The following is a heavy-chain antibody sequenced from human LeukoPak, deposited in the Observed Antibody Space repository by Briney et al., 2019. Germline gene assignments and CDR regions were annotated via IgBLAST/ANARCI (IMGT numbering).Heavy chain of an antibody. CDR3: ARSSSDTVHFDY. CDR1: GYSISSGYY. CDR2: IYHSGST. Sequence: PSETLSLPCAVSGYSISSGYYWGWIRQPPGKGLEWIGSIYHSGSTYYNPSLKSRVTISVDTSKNQFSLKLSSVTAADTAVYYCARSSSDTVHFDYWGQGTLVPVSS. J-gene: IGHJ4*02. D-gene: IGHD6-6*01. V-gene: IGHV4-38-2*01.